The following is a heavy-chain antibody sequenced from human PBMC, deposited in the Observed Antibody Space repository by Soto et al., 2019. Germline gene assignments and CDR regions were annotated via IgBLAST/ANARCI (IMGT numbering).Heavy chain of an antibody. CDR2: IYYSGST. V-gene: IGHV4-31*03. Sequence: NPLETLSLTCTVSGGSISSGGYYWSWIRQHPGKGLEWIGYIYYSGSTYYNPSLKSRVTISVDTSKNQFSLKLSSVTAADTAVYYCATSPDCSGGSCRYYYGMDVWGQGTTVTVSS. CDR1: GGSISSGGYY. J-gene: IGHJ6*02. D-gene: IGHD2-15*01. CDR3: ATSPDCSGGSCRYYYGMDV.